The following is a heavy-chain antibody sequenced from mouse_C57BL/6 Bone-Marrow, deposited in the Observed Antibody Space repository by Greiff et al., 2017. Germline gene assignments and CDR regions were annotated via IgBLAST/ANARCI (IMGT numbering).Heavy chain of an antibody. CDR1: GYAFTNYL. V-gene: IGHV1-54*01. CDR3: ARSSSYWYFDV. J-gene: IGHJ1*03. D-gene: IGHD1-1*01. CDR2: INPGSGGT. Sequence: QVQLKESGAELVRPGTSVKVSCKASGYAFTNYLIEWVKQRPGQGLEWIGVINPGSGGTNYNEKFKGKATLTADKSSSTAYMQLSSLTSEDSAVYVCARSSSYWYFDVWGTGTTVTVSS.